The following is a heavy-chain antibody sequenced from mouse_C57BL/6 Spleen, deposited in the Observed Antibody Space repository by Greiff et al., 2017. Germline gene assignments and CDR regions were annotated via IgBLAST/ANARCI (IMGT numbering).Heavy chain of an antibody. D-gene: IGHD1-3*01. CDR3: TRGDNYRGFDY. V-gene: IGHV1-15*01. CDR1: GYTFTDYE. Sequence: VQLQQSGAELVRPGASVTLSCKASGYTFTDYEMHWVKQTPVHGLEWIGAFDPETGGTAYNQKFKGKAILTADKSSSTAYMELRSLTSEDSAVYYCTRGDNYRGFDYWGQGTTLTVSS. CDR2: FDPETGGT. J-gene: IGHJ2*01.